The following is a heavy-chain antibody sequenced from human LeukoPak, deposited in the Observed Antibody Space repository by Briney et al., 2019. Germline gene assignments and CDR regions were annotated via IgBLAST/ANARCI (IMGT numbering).Heavy chain of an antibody. D-gene: IGHD3-10*01. J-gene: IGHJ3*02. CDR1: GYSFINYW. CDR2: IYPADSDT. CDR3: ATNTMFRGIHAFDI. Sequence: GESLKISCQVSGYSFINYWIGWVHQMPGRGLESMGIIYPADSDTTYSPSFQGQVTISADKSISTAYLQWSSLKASDSAMYYCATNTMFRGIHAFDIWGQGTMVTVSS. V-gene: IGHV5-51*07.